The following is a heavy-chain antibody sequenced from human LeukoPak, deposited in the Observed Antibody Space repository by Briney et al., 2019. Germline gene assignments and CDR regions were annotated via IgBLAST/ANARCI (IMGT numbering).Heavy chain of an antibody. CDR1: GFIFSDYS. CDR2: ISSSSAYI. CDR3: ARQAVARPFDL. V-gene: IGHV3-21*06. Sequence: GGSLRLSCVASGFIFSDYSMDSVRQAPGKGLEGVSFISSSSAYIFYSDSVKGRFTISRDNAQSSLYLQMNSLRAGDTAVYYCARQAVARPFDLWGQGTMGAVSS. J-gene: IGHJ3*01.